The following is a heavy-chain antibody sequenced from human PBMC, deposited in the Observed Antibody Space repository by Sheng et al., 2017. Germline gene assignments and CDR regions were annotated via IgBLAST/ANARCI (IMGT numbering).Heavy chain of an antibody. J-gene: IGHJ4*02. V-gene: IGHV3-23*01. CDR1: GFTFLNYA. D-gene: IGHD6-19*01. Sequence: EVQLLESGGGLVQPGGSLRLSCTASGFTFLNYALTWVRQAPGKGLEWVSSITFYGGRINYADSVRGRFTISRDNSKKTVFLQMSSLRVEDTALYYCTNHLAVVARELFYFDSWGQGTLVTVSS. CDR3: TNHLAVVARELFYFDS. CDR2: ITFYGGRI.